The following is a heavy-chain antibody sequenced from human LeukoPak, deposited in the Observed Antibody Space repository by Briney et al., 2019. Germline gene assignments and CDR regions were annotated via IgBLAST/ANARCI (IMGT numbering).Heavy chain of an antibody. J-gene: IGHJ4*02. CDR1: GFTFSSYW. V-gene: IGHV3-48*04. CDR3: ARDRCGSYSAIDY. Sequence: GGSLRLSCAPSGFTFSSYWMSWVRQAPGKGLEWVSFISSSSITIYYADSVKGRFTISRDNAEKSLYVQMNSLRAEDTAVYYCARDRCGSYSAIDYWGQGTLVTLSS. CDR2: ISSSSITI. D-gene: IGHD2-15*01.